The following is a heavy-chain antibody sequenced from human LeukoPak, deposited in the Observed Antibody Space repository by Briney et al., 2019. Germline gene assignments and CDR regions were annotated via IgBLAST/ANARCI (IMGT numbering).Heavy chain of an antibody. Sequence: GGSLRLSCAASGFTFSSYAMSWVHQAPGKGLEWVSAISGSGGSKYYADSVKGRFTISRDNSRDTLYLQMNSLRAEDTAVYYCAKGYYDYVWGSYYFDYWGQGTLVTVSS. D-gene: IGHD3-16*01. V-gene: IGHV3-23*01. CDR3: AKGYYDYVWGSYYFDY. CDR1: GFTFSSYA. CDR2: ISGSGGSK. J-gene: IGHJ4*02.